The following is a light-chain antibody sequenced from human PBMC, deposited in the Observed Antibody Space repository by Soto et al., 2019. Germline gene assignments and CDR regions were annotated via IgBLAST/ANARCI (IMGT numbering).Light chain of an antibody. CDR1: SSSIGAGYN. J-gene: IGLJ3*02. CDR2: DNS. V-gene: IGLV1-40*01. CDR3: QSYDSSLSGSV. Sequence: QSVLTQPPSVSGAPGQRVTISCTGSSSSIGAGYNVHWYQKLPGTAPKLLIYDNSNRPSGVPDRFSGSKSVTSASLAITGLQAVDEADYYCQSYDSSLSGSVFGGGTKLTVL.